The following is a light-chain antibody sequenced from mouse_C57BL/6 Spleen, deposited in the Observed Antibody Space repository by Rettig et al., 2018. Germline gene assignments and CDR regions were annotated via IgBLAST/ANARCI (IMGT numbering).Light chain of an antibody. CDR3: QNDQSYPYT. J-gene: IGKJ2*01. CDR1: QSLLNSGNQKNY. Sequence: DIVMTQSPSSLSVSAGEKVTMSCKSSQSLLNSGNQKNYLAWYQQKPGQPPKLLIYGASSRESGVPDRFTGSGSGTGFTLTISSVQAEDLAVYYCQNDQSYPYTFGGGTKLEIK. CDR2: GAS. V-gene: IGKV8-28*01.